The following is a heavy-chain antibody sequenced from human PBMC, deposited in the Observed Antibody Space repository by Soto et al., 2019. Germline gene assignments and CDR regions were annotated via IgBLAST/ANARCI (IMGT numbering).Heavy chain of an antibody. CDR2: IYYSGST. J-gene: IGHJ4*02. CDR1: GGSISSYY. V-gene: IGHV4-59*01. D-gene: IGHD3-3*01. Sequence: SETLSLTCTVSGGSISSYYWSWIRQPPGKGLEWIGYIYYSGSTNYNPSLKSRVTISVDTSKNQFSLKLSSVTAADTAVYYCARDGSRYDFWSGPYYFDYWGQGTLVTASS. CDR3: ARDGSRYDFWSGPYYFDY.